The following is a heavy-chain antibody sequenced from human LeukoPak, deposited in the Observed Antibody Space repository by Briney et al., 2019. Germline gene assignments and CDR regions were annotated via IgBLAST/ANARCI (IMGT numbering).Heavy chain of an antibody. CDR2: ISTYNGYT. CDR3: ARTPPPTIVGAHYFDY. V-gene: IGHV1-18*01. D-gene: IGHD1-26*01. Sequence: ASVKVSCKASGYTFTSYGINWVRQAPGQGLGWMGWISTYNGYTNYAQNLQGRVTMTTDTSASTVYLELRSLRSDDTAVYYCARTPPPTIVGAHYFDYWGQGTLVTVSS. CDR1: GYTFTSYG. J-gene: IGHJ4*02.